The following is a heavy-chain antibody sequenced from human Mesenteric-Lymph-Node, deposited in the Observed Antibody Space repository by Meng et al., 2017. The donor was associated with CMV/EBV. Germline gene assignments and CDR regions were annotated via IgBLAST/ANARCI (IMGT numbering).Heavy chain of an antibody. CDR3: ARGERYCSGGSCFRGYYYGMDV. CDR2: IIPILGIA. CDR1: GGTFSSYT. J-gene: IGHJ6*02. V-gene: IGHV1-69*02. Sequence: SVKVSCKASGGTFSSYTISWVRQAPGQGLEWMGRIIPILGIANYAQKFQGRVTITADKSTSTAYMELSSLRSEDTAVYYCARGERYCSGGSCFRGYYYGMDVWGQGTTVTVSS. D-gene: IGHD2-15*01.